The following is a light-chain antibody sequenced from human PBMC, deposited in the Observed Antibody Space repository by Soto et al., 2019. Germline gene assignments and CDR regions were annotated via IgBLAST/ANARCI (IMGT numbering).Light chain of an antibody. CDR1: QSVSSSY. CDR3: QQYGSSPPWT. V-gene: IGKV3-20*01. CDR2: GAS. J-gene: IGKJ1*01. Sequence: EIVLTQSPGTLSLSPGERATLSCRASQSVSSSYLAWYQQKPGQAPRLLIYGASSRATGIPDRFSGSGSGTDFTLTISILEPEDFAVYYCQQYGSSPPWTFGQGTNVEIK.